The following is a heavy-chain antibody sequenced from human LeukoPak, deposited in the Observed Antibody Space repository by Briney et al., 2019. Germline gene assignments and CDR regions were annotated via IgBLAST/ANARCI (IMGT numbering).Heavy chain of an antibody. CDR3: AKEGRIAAGTGDYFDY. J-gene: IGHJ4*02. CDR1: GFTFSSYA. D-gene: IGHD6-13*01. CDR2: ISANGDTT. Sequence: GGSLRLSCAASGFTFSSYAMSWVRQAPGKGLEGVSGISANGDTTKYADSVKGRFTVSRDNAKNTVLLQMNSLRADDTAVYYCAKEGRIAAGTGDYFDYWGQGTLVTVSS. V-gene: IGHV3-23*01.